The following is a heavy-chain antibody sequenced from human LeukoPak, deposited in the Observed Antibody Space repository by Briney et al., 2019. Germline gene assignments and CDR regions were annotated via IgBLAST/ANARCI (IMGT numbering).Heavy chain of an antibody. V-gene: IGHV3-21*04. Sequence: GGSLRLSCAASGFTFSTYSMSWVRQAPGKGLQWVSSISSSSSYIYYADSVKGRFTISRDNAKNSLYLQMNSLRAEDTAVYYCAKLREWELPDLFDYWGQGTLVTVSS. CDR3: AKLREWELPDLFDY. CDR2: ISSSSSYI. D-gene: IGHD1-26*01. J-gene: IGHJ4*02. CDR1: GFTFSTYS.